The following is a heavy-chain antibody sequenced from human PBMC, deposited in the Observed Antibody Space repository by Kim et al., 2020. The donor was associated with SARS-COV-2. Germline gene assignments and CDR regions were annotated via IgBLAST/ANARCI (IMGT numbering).Heavy chain of an antibody. CDR2: ISHRGST. CDR1: GGSISSSNW. J-gene: IGHJ4*02. D-gene: IGHD3-10*01. CDR3: ARGDGSGSYFDY. V-gene: IGHV4-4*02. Sequence: SETLSLTCAVSGGSISSSNWWSWVRQPPGKGLEWIGEISHRGSTNYNPSLKSRATTSVDKSKNQFSRKPSSVTAADTAVYYCARGDGSGSYFDYWGRGTLVTVSS.